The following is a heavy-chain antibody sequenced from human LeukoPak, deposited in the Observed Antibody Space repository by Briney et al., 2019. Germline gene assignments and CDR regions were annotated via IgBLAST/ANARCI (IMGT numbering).Heavy chain of an antibody. Sequence: SETLSPTCTVSGGSISSSSYYWSWIRQPPGKGLEWIGEINHSGSTNYNPSLKSRVTISVDTSKNQFSLKLSSVTAADTAVYYCARGFGRSGPLNWFDPWGQGTLVTVSS. J-gene: IGHJ5*02. CDR2: INHSGST. CDR1: GGSISSSSYY. V-gene: IGHV4-39*07. CDR3: ARGFGRSGPLNWFDP. D-gene: IGHD3-3*01.